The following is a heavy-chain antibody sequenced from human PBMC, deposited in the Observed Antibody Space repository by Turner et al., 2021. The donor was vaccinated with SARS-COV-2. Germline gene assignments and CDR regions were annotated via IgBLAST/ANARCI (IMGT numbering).Heavy chain of an antibody. Sequence: QITLKESGPTLLKPTQTLTLTCSFSGLSLSTSGVGVGWIRQPPGKDLECLALIYCEDDKRYRLSMKSRITITKDNSRNQVVLTMTNLDSVDTATYYCEHSPWKRRGVPFDYWGQGTLVTVSS. CDR2: IYCEDDK. D-gene: IGHD3-10*01. CDR1: GLSLSTSGVG. J-gene: IGHJ4*02. CDR3: EHSPWKRRGVPFDY. V-gene: IGHV2-5*02.